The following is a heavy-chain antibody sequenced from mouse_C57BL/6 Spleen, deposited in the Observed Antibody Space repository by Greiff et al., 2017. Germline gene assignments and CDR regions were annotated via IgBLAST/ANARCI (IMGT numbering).Heavy chain of an antibody. D-gene: IGHD2-10*01. CDR2: IYPGDGDT. CDR1: GYAFSSYW. J-gene: IGHJ4*01. CDR3: AREESLLYYAMDY. Sequence: QVQLQQSGAELVKPGASVKISCKASGYAFSSYWMNWVKQRPGTGLEWIGQIYPGDGDTNYNGKFKGKATLTADKSSSTAYMQLSSLTSEDSAVYFCAREESLLYYAMDYWGQGTSVTVSS. V-gene: IGHV1-80*01.